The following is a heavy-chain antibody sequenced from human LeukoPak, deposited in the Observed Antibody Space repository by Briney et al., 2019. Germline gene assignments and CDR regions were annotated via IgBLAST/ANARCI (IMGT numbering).Heavy chain of an antibody. CDR3: ARETRDYTSSWGDY. CDR2: ISTSSTYM. J-gene: IGHJ4*02. D-gene: IGHD6-13*01. V-gene: IGHV3-21*01. Sequence: PGGSLRLSCAASGFSFTSYSMTWVRQAPGKGLEWVSSISTSSTYMYYADSVKGRFTISRDNAKNTLYLHMNSLRAEDTAMCYCARETRDYTSSWGDYWGQGTLVTVSS. CDR1: GFSFTSYS.